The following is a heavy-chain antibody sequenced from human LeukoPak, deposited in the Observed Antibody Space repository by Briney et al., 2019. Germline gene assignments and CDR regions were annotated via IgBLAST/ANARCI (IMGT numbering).Heavy chain of an antibody. V-gene: IGHV3-30*02. Sequence: GGSLRLSCAASGFTFSSYGMHWVRQAPGKGLEWVAFIRYDGSNKYYADSVKGRFTISRDNSKNTLYLQMNSLRAEDTAVYYCAKSSGYPSYYYYYMDVWGKGTTVTVSS. CDR2: IRYDGSNK. J-gene: IGHJ6*03. D-gene: IGHD6-13*01. CDR3: AKSSGYPSYYYYYMDV. CDR1: GFTFSSYG.